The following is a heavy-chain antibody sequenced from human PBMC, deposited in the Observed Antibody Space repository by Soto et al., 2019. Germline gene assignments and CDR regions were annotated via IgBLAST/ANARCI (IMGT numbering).Heavy chain of an antibody. CDR3: ASHGAAYYDFWSGYSSWFDP. Sequence: EVQLVESGGGLVQPGGSLRRSCAASGFTFSSYWMSWVRQAPGKGLEWVANIKQDGSEKYYVDSVKGRFTISRDNAKNSLYLQMNSLRAEDTAVYYCASHGAAYYDFWSGYSSWFDPWGQGTLVTVSS. J-gene: IGHJ5*02. D-gene: IGHD3-3*01. V-gene: IGHV3-7*03. CDR2: IKQDGSEK. CDR1: GFTFSSYW.